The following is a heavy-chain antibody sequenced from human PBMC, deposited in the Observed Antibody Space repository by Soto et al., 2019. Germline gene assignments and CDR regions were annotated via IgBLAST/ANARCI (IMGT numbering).Heavy chain of an antibody. CDR2: IKSKTDGGTT. J-gene: IGHJ6*02. V-gene: IGHV3-15*07. Sequence: EVQLVESGGGLVKPGGSLRLSCAASGFTFSNAWMNWVRQAPGKGLEWVGRIKSKTDGGTTDYAAPVKGRFTISRDDSKNTLYLQMNSLKTEDTAVYYCITDLKHWLVHRAYYYYYYGMDVWGQGTTVTVSS. D-gene: IGHD6-19*01. CDR1: GFTFSNAW. CDR3: ITDLKHWLVHRAYYYYYYGMDV.